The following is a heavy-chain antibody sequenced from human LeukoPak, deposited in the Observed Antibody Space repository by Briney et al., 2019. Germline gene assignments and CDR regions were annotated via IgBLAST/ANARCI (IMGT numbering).Heavy chain of an antibody. CDR2: MYRGGST. CDR1: GFTVSNNY. D-gene: IGHD6-13*01. CDR3: ARDGGAAAGY. Sequence: GGSLRLSRAASGFTVSNNYMSWVRQAPGKGLEWVSVMYRGGSTYYADSVQGRFTMSRDNSKNTLYLQMNSLRAEDTAAYYCARDGGAAAGYWGQGTLVTVSS. J-gene: IGHJ4*02. V-gene: IGHV3-66*01.